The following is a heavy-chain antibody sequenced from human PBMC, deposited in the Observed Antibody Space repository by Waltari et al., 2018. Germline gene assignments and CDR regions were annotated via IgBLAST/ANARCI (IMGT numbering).Heavy chain of an antibody. CDR3: ARDRQEGDY. V-gene: IGHV1-69*08. D-gene: IGHD6-6*01. CDR2: ICPIFGSA. Sequence: QVQRVQSGAEVKKPGSSVKVSCKASGGTFSSYAISWVRQAHGQGLRWVGRICPIFGSANYAQKFQGSVTITADKSTSKAYMELGSLRSEDTAVYYCARDRQEGDYWGQGTLVTVSS. J-gene: IGHJ4*02. CDR1: GGTFSSYA.